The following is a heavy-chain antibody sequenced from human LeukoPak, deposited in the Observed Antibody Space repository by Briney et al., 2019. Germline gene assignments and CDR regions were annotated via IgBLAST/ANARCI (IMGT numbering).Heavy chain of an antibody. D-gene: IGHD6-19*01. J-gene: IGHJ4*02. Sequence: GRSLRLSCAASGFTFDDYAMRWVRQAPGEGLEWVSGISWNSGSIGYAESVKGRFTISRDNAKNSLYLQMNSLRAEDTALYYCAKDPSSGYSSGWWGVDYWGQGTLVTVSS. CDR3: AKDPSSGYSSGWWGVDY. V-gene: IGHV3-9*01. CDR1: GFTFDDYA. CDR2: ISWNSGSI.